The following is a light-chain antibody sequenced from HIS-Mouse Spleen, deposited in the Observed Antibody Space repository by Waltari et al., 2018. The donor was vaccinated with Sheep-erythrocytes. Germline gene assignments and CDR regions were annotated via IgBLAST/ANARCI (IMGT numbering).Light chain of an antibody. CDR1: QSISSY. J-gene: IGKJ4*01. V-gene: IGKV1-39*01. CDR3: QQSYSTPPT. CDR2: AAS. Sequence: DIQMTQSPSSLSASVGDRVTITCRASQSISSYLNWYQQKPGKAPKLLIYAASSLQSGVPSRFSGSGSGTDFTLTISSLQPEDFGTYYSQQSYSTPPTFGGGTKVEIK.